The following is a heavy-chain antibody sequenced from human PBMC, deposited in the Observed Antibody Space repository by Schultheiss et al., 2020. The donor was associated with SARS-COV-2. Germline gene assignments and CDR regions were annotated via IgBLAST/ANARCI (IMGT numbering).Heavy chain of an antibody. CDR3: ARQYYDFWTHLYYYYYGMDV. D-gene: IGHD3-3*01. J-gene: IGHJ6*02. CDR1: GYTFTGYY. CDR2: INPNSGGT. Sequence: ASVKVSCKASGYTFTGYYMHWVRQAPGQGLEWMGWINPNSGGTNYAQKFQGRVTMTRDTSISTAYMELSRLRSDDTAVYYCARQYYDFWTHLYYYYYGMDVWGQGTTVTVFS. V-gene: IGHV1-2*02.